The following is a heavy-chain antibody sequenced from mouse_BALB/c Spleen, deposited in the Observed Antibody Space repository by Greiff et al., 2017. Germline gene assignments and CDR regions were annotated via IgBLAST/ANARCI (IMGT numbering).Heavy chain of an antibody. CDR3: ARPGYDYDGDYAMDY. J-gene: IGHJ4*01. CDR1: GYTFTSYW. V-gene: IGHV1S81*02. Sequence: QVQLQQPGAELVKPGASVKLSCKASGYTFTSYWMHWVKQRPGQGLEWIGEINPSNGRTNYNEKFKGKTTLTADKSSSTAYMLLSSLTSEDSAIYFCARPGYDYDGDYAMDYWGQGTSVTVSS. D-gene: IGHD2-4*01. CDR2: INPSNGRT.